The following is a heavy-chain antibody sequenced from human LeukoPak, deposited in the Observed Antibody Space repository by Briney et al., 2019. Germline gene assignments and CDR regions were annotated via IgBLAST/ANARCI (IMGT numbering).Heavy chain of an antibody. Sequence: SETLSLTCTVSGGSISSSSYYWGWIRQPPGKGLEWIGEINHSGSTNYNPSLKSRVTISVDTSKNQFSLKLSSVTAADTAVYYCARGRSSGWYHDWGQGTLVTVSS. CDR2: INHSGST. J-gene: IGHJ4*02. CDR3: ARGRSSGWYHD. CDR1: GGSISSSSYY. V-gene: IGHV4-39*07. D-gene: IGHD6-19*01.